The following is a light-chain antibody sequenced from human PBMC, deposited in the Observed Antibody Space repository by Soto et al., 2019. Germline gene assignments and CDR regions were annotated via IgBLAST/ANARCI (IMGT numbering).Light chain of an antibody. V-gene: IGKV1-5*01. J-gene: IGKJ4*01. CDR2: DAS. CDR3: QQYNNYFT. CDR1: QSIRSW. Sequence: DIEMTQSPSTLTASLGDRVTITCRASQSIRSWLAWYQQKPGKAPKLLIYDASSLESGVPSRFSGSGSGTEFTLTISSLQPDDSATYYCQQYNNYFTFGGGTKVDIK.